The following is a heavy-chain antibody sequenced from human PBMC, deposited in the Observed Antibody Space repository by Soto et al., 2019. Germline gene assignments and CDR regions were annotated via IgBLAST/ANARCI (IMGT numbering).Heavy chain of an antibody. D-gene: IGHD3-3*01. V-gene: IGHV3-30-3*01. CDR3: ARDYRILGYDFWSGYALGY. Sequence: PGGSLRLSCAASGFTFSSYAMHWVRQAPGKGLEWVAVISYDGSNKYYADSMKGRFTISRGNSKNTLYLQMNSLRAEDTAVYYCARDYRILGYDFWSGYALGYWGQGTLVTVSS. CDR1: GFTFSSYA. J-gene: IGHJ4*02. CDR2: ISYDGSNK.